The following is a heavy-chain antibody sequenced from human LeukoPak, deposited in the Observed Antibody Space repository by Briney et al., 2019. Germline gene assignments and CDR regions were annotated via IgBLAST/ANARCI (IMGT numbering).Heavy chain of an antibody. CDR1: GFTLSNYN. D-gene: IGHD3-10*01. V-gene: IGHV3-48*02. Sequence: GGSLRLSCAASGFTLSNYNMNWVRQAPGKGLEWVSHISSSSSRSIYYADSVKGRFTISRDNAKNSLYLQMNSLRDEDTAVYYCAREYGSGTPDFDYWGQGTLVSVSS. J-gene: IGHJ4*02. CDR3: AREYGSGTPDFDY. CDR2: ISSSSSRSI.